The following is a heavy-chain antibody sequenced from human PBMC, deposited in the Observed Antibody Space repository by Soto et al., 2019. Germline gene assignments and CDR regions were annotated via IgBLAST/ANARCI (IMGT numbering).Heavy chain of an antibody. CDR3: ARDPIAAAGIPSRFDY. V-gene: IGHV6-1*01. D-gene: IGHD6-13*01. J-gene: IGHJ4*02. CDR1: GDSVSSNSAA. CDR2: TYYRSKWYN. Sequence: SQTLSLTCAISGDSVSSNSAAWNWIRQSPSRGLEWLGRTYYRSKWYNDYAVSVKSRITINPDTSKNQFSLQLNSVTPEDTAMYYCARDPIAAAGIPSRFDYWGQGTLVTVSS.